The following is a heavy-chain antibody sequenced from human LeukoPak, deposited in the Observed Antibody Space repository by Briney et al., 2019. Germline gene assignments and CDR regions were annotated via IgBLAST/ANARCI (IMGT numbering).Heavy chain of an antibody. J-gene: IGHJ4*02. CDR2: IRDDAYNK. D-gene: IGHD3-16*01. CDR1: GFTFTSYA. CDR3: GQDQSHRREFYYGFEDD. V-gene: IGHV3-30*02. Sequence: GGSLRLSCAASGFTFTSYAMHWVRQAPGKGRDWLAYIRDDAYNKYYADCVKGRFTISRDNSKNTAYLQMNSLRAQDNAAYYCGQDQSHRREFYYGFEDDWGEGILVTVSS.